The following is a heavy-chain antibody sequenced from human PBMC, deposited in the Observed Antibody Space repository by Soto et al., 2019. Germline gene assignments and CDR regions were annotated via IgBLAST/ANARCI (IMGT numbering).Heavy chain of an antibody. CDR2: IYYSGST. CDR3: ARLGYIATKYYFDY. V-gene: IGHV4-31*03. D-gene: IGHD5-12*01. CDR1: GGSISSGGYY. Sequence: SETLSLTCTVSGGSISSGGYYWSWIRQHPGKGLEWIGYIYYSGSTYYNPSLKSRVTISVDTSKNQFSLKLSSVTAADTAVYYCARLGYIATKYYFDYWGQGTLVTVSS. J-gene: IGHJ4*02.